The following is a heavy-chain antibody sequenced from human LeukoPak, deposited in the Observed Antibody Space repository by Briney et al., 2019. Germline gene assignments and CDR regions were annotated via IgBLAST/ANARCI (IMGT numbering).Heavy chain of an antibody. CDR2: IYPGDSDT. CDR3: ARPRFIDVLTGYHENDAFEI. D-gene: IGHD3-9*01. V-gene: IGHV5-51*01. Sequence: GESLKISCKGSGYNFMSYWIVWVRQMPGKGLEWMGIIYPGDSDTRYSPAFQGQVTISADNSISTAYLQWSSLKASDTGLYYCARPRFIDVLTGYHENDAFEIWGQGTRVTVSA. J-gene: IGHJ3*02. CDR1: GYNFMSYW.